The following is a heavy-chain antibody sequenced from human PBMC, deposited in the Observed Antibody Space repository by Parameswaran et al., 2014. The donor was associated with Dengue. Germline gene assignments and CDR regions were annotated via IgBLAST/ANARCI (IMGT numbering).Heavy chain of an antibody. Sequence: LSCAVYGGSFSGYYWSWIRQPPGKGLEWIGEINHSGSTNYNPSLKSRVTISVDTSKNQFSLKLSSVTAADTAVYYCARGELLWFGEFPFDYWGQGTLVTVSS. D-gene: IGHD3-10*01. V-gene: IGHV4-34*01. CDR2: INHSGST. CDR3: ARGELLWFGEFPFDY. CDR1: GGSFSGYY. J-gene: IGHJ4*02.